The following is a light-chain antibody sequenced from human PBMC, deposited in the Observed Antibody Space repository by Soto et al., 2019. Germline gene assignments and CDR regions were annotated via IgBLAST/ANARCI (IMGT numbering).Light chain of an antibody. CDR3: QQSYSTPFVT. V-gene: IGKV1-39*01. CDR1: QSISSY. J-gene: IGKJ5*01. Sequence: IQMTQSPSSLSASVGDRVTITCRVSQSISSYLNWYQQKPGKAPKLLIYAASSLQSGVPSRFSGSRSGTDFTPTISSLQPEDFATYYCQQSYSTPFVTFGQGTRLEIK. CDR2: AAS.